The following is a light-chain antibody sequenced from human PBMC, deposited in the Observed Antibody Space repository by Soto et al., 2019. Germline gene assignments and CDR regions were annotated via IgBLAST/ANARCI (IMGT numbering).Light chain of an antibody. CDR2: DAS. V-gene: IGKV3-11*01. J-gene: IGKJ1*01. CDR1: QSISSY. CDR3: QQRSNWPPRWT. Sequence: EIVLTQSPATLSLSPGERATLSCRASQSISSYLAWYQQKPGQAPRLLIYDASNRATGIPARFSGSGSGTDFTLTISSLEPEDFAVYYWQQRSNWPPRWTIGQGTKVDIK.